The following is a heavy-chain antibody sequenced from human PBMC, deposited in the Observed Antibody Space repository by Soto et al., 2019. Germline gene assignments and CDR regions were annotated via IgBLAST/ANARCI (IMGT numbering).Heavy chain of an antibody. CDR2: IKQDGSEK. CDR1: GFTFSSYW. V-gene: IGHV3-7*01. Sequence: EVQRMESGGGLVQPGGSLRLSCAASGFTFSSYWRSWVRQAPGKGLEWVANIKQDGSEKYYVDSVKGRFTISRDNAKNSLYLQMNRLRAEDTAVYYCAIDHCSSTSCYYFDYGGQGTLVTVSS. CDR3: AIDHCSSTSCYYFDY. D-gene: IGHD2-2*01. J-gene: IGHJ4*02.